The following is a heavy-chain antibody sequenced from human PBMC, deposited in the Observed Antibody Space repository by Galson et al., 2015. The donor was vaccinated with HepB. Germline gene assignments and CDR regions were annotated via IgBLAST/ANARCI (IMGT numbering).Heavy chain of an antibody. CDR2: ISGNSYNK. D-gene: IGHD1-7*01. Sequence: SLRLSCAASGFTFSSYTINWVRQAPGKGLEWVSCISGNSYNKYYADSVRGRFTISRDNAKNSLSLQMNSLRAEDTAVYFCARAMGTSRAEYFQHWGQGTLVAVSS. V-gene: IGHV3-21*01. CDR3: ARAMGTSRAEYFQH. CDR1: GFTFSSYT. J-gene: IGHJ1*01.